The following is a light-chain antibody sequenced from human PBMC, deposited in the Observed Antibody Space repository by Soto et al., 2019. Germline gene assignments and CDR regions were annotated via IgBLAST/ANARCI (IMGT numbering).Light chain of an antibody. CDR2: GAS. CDR3: QQYGSSPRT. CDR1: LVFSSNY. J-gene: IGKJ1*01. V-gene: IGKV3-20*01. Sequence: ETFFTQSPCTLSLSPGEGATLSCRASLVFSSNYLAWYQQKPGQAPTLLIYGASIRAAGIPDRFSGSGSGTDFTLTIRRLEPEDFAVYYCQQYGSSPRTFGQGTKVAIK.